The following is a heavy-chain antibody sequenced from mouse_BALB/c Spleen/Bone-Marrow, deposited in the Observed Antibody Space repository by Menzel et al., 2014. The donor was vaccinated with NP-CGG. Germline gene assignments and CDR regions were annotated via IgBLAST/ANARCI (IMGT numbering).Heavy chain of an antibody. CDR1: GFTFXNYG. CDR3: ARRSDYDYFDY. D-gene: IGHD2-4*01. V-gene: IGHV5-6*01. CDR2: INSGGRYA. Sequence: EVQRVESGRDLVKPGGSLKLSCAASGFTFXNYGMSWVRQTPDKRLEWVATINSGGRYAFYPDSVKGRFTISRDNAKNTLYLQMSSLRSEDTAMYYCARRSDYDYFDYWGQGTTLTVSS. J-gene: IGHJ2*01.